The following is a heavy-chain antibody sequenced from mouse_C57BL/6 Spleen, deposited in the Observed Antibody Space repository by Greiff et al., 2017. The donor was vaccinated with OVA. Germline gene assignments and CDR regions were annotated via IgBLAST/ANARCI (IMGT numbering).Heavy chain of an antibody. V-gene: IGHV2-5*01. CDR2: IWRGGST. Sequence: VKLMESGPGLVQPSQSLSITCTVSGFSLTSYGVHWVRQSPGKGLEWLGVIWRGGSTDYNAAFMSRLSITTDNSKSQVFFNMNSLQALSTAIYDGAKNSGCYDGDPYYLDYWGQGTTLTVSS. CDR1: GFSLTSYG. CDR3: AKNSGCYDGDPYYLDY. J-gene: IGHJ2*01. D-gene: IGHD2-12*01.